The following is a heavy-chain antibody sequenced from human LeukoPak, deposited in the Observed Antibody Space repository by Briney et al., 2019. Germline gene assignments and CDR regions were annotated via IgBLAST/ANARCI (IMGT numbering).Heavy chain of an antibody. CDR1: GFTFSSYG. D-gene: IGHD6-13*01. Sequence: GGSLRLPCAASGFTFSSYGMHWVRQAPGKGLEWVAVIWYDGSNKYYADSVKGRFTISRDNSKNTLCLQMNSLRAEDTAVYYCARAIAAAGPLGYWGQGTLVTVSS. J-gene: IGHJ4*02. V-gene: IGHV3-33*01. CDR3: ARAIAAAGPLGY. CDR2: IWYDGSNK.